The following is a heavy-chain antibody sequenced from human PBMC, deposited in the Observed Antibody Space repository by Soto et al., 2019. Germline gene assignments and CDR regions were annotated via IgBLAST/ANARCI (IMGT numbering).Heavy chain of an antibody. D-gene: IGHD2-15*01. V-gene: IGHV3-23*01. Sequence: GGSMRLCCEASGFSFAGYDGTWVRQAAGQGLEAISAVSTSGRSTYYADSVKDRFTISRDNSKKTLFLTMGSLRTEDTAIYYCVKQAHGVDGVAFDDWGQGTKVTFHS. CDR2: VSTSGRST. J-gene: IGHJ4*02. CDR3: VKQAHGVDGVAFDD. CDR1: GFSFAGYD.